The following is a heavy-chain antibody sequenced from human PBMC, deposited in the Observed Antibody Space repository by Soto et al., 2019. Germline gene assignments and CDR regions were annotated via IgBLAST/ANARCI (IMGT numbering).Heavy chain of an antibody. D-gene: IGHD1-26*01. CDR2: VFHTGDT. Sequence: SEPQSLTSTVSGDSIISSVGCPVVRQPPGKGLEWIGEVFHTGDTYFNPSLRSRVAMSVDKSTNEFSLKVTSVTAAYTAIYYCERKAWVRFDYWGQGALVTVSS. V-gene: IGHV4-4*02. J-gene: IGHJ4*02. CDR3: ERKAWVRFDY. CDR1: GDSIISSVG.